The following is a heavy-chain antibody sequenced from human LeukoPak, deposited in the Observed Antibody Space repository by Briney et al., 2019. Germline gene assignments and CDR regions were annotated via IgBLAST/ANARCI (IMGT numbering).Heavy chain of an antibody. CDR1: GFTFSSYG. CDR2: ISYDGSNK. J-gene: IGHJ4*02. V-gene: IGHV3-30*18. D-gene: IGHD1-26*01. CDR3: AKDSGSYYFDY. Sequence: GGSLRLSCAASGFTFSSYGMHWVRQAPGKGLEWVAVISYDGSNKYYADSVKGRFTISGDNSKNTLYLQMNSLRAEDTAVYYCAKDSGSYYFDYWGQGTLVTVSS.